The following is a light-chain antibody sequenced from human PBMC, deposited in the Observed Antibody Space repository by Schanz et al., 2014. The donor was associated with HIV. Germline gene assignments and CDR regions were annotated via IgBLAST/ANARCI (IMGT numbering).Light chain of an antibody. J-gene: IGLJ3*02. CDR1: SSNIGSFA. Sequence: QSVLTQPSSASGTPGQRVTISCSGSSSNIGSFAVHWYQHLPGAAPKLLININNQRPSGVPDRFSGSKSGTSASLAISGLQSEDEADYYCAAWDDSLKGWVFGGGTKLTVL. V-gene: IGLV1-44*01. CDR3: AAWDDSLKGWV. CDR2: INN.